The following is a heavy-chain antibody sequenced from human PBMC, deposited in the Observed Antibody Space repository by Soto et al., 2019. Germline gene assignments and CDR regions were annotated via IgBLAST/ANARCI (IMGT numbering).Heavy chain of an antibody. Sequence: EVQLVESGGGLVQPGGSLRLSCAASGFTFSSYSMNWVRQAPGKGLEWVSYISSSSSTIYYADSVKGRFTISRDNAKNSLYLQMNSLRDEDTAVDYCARDRYYYGSGTFDYWGQGTLVTVSS. CDR2: ISSSSSTI. J-gene: IGHJ4*02. CDR1: GFTFSSYS. V-gene: IGHV3-48*02. CDR3: ARDRYYYGSGTFDY. D-gene: IGHD3-10*01.